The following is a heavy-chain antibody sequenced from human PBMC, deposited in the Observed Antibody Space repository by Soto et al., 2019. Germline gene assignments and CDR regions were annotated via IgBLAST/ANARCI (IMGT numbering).Heavy chain of an antibody. V-gene: IGHV4-30-4*01. J-gene: IGHJ4*02. CDR2: VDHRGHT. CDR3: AREGVGFSTGWLDC. D-gene: IGHD2-8*02. CDR1: GGSIIDEDYY. Sequence: QVRLQESGPGLVRPSETLSLTCTVSGGSIIDEDYYWSWVRQPPGKALEWIGYVDHRGHTQYNPSLRSRLSLLSDTSKHQVSLRLTSVSVADTAVYFCAREGVGFSTGWLDCWGSGAQVTVS.